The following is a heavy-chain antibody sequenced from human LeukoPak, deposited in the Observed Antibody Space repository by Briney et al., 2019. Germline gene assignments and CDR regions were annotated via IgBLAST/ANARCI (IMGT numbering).Heavy chain of an antibody. V-gene: IGHV3-21*01. J-gene: IGHJ4*02. CDR3: ARRYYGSATYRLPYDY. CDR2: ISSSGTYK. CDR1: GFTFRSSS. D-gene: IGHD3-22*01. Sequence: GGSLRLSCTTSGFTFRSSSFNWVRQVPGKGLEWVASISSSGTYKYYGDSVEGRFTISRDNAKDSLFLQMDSLRVEDTAVYYCARRYYGSATYRLPYDYWGQGTLVTVSS.